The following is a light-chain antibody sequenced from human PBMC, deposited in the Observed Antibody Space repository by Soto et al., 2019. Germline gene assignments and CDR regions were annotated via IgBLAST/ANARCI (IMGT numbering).Light chain of an antibody. Sequence: QSVLTQPRSVSGSPGQSVTISCTGTSSDVGGYNYVSWYQEHPGRAPKLMIYDVSIRPSGVPDRFSGSKSGNTASLTISGLLADDEAYYYCASWDDSLNALFGTGTKVTVL. V-gene: IGLV2-11*01. CDR3: ASWDDSLNAL. CDR2: DVS. CDR1: SSDVGGYNY. J-gene: IGLJ1*01.